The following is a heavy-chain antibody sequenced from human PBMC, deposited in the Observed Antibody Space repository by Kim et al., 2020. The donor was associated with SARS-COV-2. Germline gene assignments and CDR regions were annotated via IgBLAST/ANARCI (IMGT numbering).Heavy chain of an antibody. D-gene: IGHD5-18*01. CDR2: ISAYNGNT. Sequence: ASVKVSCKASGYTFTSYGISWVRQAPGQGLEWMGWISAYNGNTNYAQKLQGRVTMTTDTSTSTAYMELRSLRSDDTAVYYCARDVYVDTASWFDPWGQGTLVTVSS. CDR1: GYTFTSYG. J-gene: IGHJ5*02. V-gene: IGHV1-18*01. CDR3: ARDVYVDTASWFDP.